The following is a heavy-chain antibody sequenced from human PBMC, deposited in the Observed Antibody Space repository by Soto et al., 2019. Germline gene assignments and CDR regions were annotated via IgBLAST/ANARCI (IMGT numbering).Heavy chain of an antibody. CDR3: ARDLVRVVVPAAMRGVADY. D-gene: IGHD2-2*01. Sequence: QVQLVQSGAEVKKPGASVKVSCKASGYTFTSYAMHWVRQAPGQRLEWMGWINAGNGNTKYSQKFQGRVTITRDTSARTAFMELSSLRSEDTTVYYCARDLVRVVVPAAMRGVADYWGQGTLVTVSS. V-gene: IGHV1-3*01. J-gene: IGHJ4*02. CDR2: INAGNGNT. CDR1: GYTFTSYA.